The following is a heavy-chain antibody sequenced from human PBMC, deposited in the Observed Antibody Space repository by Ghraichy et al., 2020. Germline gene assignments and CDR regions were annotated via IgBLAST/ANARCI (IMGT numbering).Heavy chain of an antibody. CDR1: GGTFSSYA. CDR3: ASSKLVTLYYYYGMDV. Sequence: SVKVSCKASGGTFSSYAISWVRQAPGQGLEWMGGIIPIFGTANYAQKFQGRVTITADESTSTTYMELSSLRSEDTAVYYCASSKLVTLYYYYGMDVWGQGTTVTVSS. D-gene: IGHD2-21*02. CDR2: IIPIFGTA. J-gene: IGHJ6*02. V-gene: IGHV1-69*13.